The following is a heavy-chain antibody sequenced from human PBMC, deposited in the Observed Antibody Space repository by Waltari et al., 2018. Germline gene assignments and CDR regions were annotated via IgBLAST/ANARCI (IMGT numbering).Heavy chain of an antibody. J-gene: IGHJ5*02. CDR3: ARDRPIAARPRGGSWFDP. D-gene: IGHD6-6*01. Sequence: QVQLQESGPGLVKPSETLSLTCAVSGYSISSGYYWGWIRQPPGKGLGWIGSIDPSGSTYYNPSLKSRVTISVDTSKNQFSLKLSSVTAADTAVYYCARDRPIAARPRGGSWFDPWGQGTLVTVSS. CDR2: IDPSGST. CDR1: GYSISSGYY. V-gene: IGHV4-38-2*02.